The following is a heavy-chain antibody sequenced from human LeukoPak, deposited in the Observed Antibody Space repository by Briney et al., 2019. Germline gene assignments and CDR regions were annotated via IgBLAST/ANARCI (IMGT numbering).Heavy chain of an antibody. CDR1: GYSFASYW. CDR3: ARQWGDCSSTSCYSAY. D-gene: IGHD2-2*01. CDR2: IYPGDSDT. Sequence: GESLKISCKGSGYSFASYWIAWVRQMPGKGLEWMGIIYPGDSDTRYSPSFQGQVTISADKSISTAYLQWSSLKASDTAIYYCARQWGDCSSTSCYSAYWGQGTLVSVSS. V-gene: IGHV5-51*01. J-gene: IGHJ4*02.